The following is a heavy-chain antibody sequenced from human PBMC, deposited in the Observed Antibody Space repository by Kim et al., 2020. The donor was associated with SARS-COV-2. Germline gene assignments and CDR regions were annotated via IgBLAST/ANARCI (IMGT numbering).Heavy chain of an antibody. CDR3: AKDNVGAVAGTGSYYYYGMDV. V-gene: IGHV3-23*01. D-gene: IGHD6-19*01. Sequence: FTISRDNSKNTLYLQMNSLRAEDTAVYYCAKDNVGAVAGTGSYYYYGMDVWGQGTTVTVSS. J-gene: IGHJ6*02.